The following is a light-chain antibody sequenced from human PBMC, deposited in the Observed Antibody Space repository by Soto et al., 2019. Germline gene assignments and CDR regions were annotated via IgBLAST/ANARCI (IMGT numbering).Light chain of an antibody. V-gene: IGKV3-15*01. Sequence: EIVMTQSPATLSVSPGERATLSCRASQSVSNNLAWYQQKPGQAPRLLIYGASTRATGIPARFSGSGSGTEFTLTISSLQSEDVAVYYCQQYNNWPPWTFGQGTKVEIQ. CDR1: QSVSNN. J-gene: IGKJ1*01. CDR2: GAS. CDR3: QQYNNWPPWT.